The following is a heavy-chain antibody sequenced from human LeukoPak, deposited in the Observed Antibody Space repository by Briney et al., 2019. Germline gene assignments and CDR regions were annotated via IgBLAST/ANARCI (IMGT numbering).Heavy chain of an antibody. V-gene: IGHV5-51*01. J-gene: IGHJ5*02. Sequence: GESLKISCKGSGYSFTSYWIGCVRQMPGKGLEWMGIIYPGDSDTRYSPSFQGQVTISADKSISTAYLQWSSLKASDTAMYYCARLRYCSSTSCYTPEYWFDPWGQGTLVTVSS. CDR3: ARLRYCSSTSCYTPEYWFDP. CDR1: GYSFTSYW. D-gene: IGHD2-2*02. CDR2: IYPGDSDT.